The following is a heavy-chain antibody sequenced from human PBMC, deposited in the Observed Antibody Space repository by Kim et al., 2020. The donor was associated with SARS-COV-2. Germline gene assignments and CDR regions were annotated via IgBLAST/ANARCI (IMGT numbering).Heavy chain of an antibody. Sequence: GGSLRLSCVASGFTFSSYGMHWVRQAPGKGLEWVAVISYDGSNKYYADSVKGRFTISRDNSKNTLYLQMNSLRAEDTAVYYCAKPTEYCSSTSCHSYYY. CDR1: GFTFSSYG. D-gene: IGHD2-2*01. J-gene: IGHJ6*01. V-gene: IGHV3-30*18. CDR2: ISYDGSNK. CDR3: AKPTEYCSSTSCHSYYY.